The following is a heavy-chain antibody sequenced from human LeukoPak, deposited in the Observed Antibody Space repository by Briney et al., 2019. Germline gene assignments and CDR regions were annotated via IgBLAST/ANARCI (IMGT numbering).Heavy chain of an antibody. Sequence: GSSVKVSCKASGGTFRSYAISWVRQAPGQGLEWMGGIIPIFGIANYAQKFQGRVTITADKSTSTAYMELSSLRSEDTAVYYCAREVEGAGRPRGVKINWFDPWGQGTLVTVYS. D-gene: IGHD5-24*01. J-gene: IGHJ5*02. V-gene: IGHV1-69*17. CDR1: GGTFRSYA. CDR2: IIPIFGIA. CDR3: AREVEGAGRPRGVKINWFDP.